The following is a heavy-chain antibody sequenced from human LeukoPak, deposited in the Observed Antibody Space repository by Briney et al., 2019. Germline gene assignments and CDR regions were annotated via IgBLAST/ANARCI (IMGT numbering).Heavy chain of an antibody. J-gene: IGHJ5*02. CDR1: GYTFTGYY. CDR3: ARDSLCSSTSCYTGGGFDP. CDR2: INPNSGGT. V-gene: IGHV1-2*02. Sequence: ASVKVSCKASGYTFTGYYMHWVRQAPGQGLEWMGWINPNSGGTKYAQKFQGRVTMTRDTSITTAYMELSRLRSDDTAVYYCARDSLCSSTSCYTGGGFDPWGQGTLVIVSS. D-gene: IGHD2-2*02.